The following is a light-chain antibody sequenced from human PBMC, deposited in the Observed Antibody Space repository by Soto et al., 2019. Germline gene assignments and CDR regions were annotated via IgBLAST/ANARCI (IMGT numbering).Light chain of an antibody. Sequence: IHVAHSPPTLSASVGDRVTITFRAGQTISTWMAWYQQKPGKAPKLLVYDASTLQSGVASRFSGSGSGTEFTLIISGLQPDDSATYYCQQYTNTNNPWMFGQGTKVDIK. CDR3: QQYTNTNNPWM. V-gene: IGKV1-5*01. J-gene: IGKJ1*01. CDR1: QTISTW. CDR2: DAS.